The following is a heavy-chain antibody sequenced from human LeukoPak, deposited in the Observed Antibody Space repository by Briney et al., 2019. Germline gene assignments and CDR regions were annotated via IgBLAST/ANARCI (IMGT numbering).Heavy chain of an antibody. V-gene: IGHV1-69*13. D-gene: IGHD3-9*01. Sequence: SVKVSCKASGYTCTSYGISWVRQAPGQGLEWMGGIIPIFGTANCAQKFQGRVTITADESTSTAYMELSSLRSEDTAVYYCARGAPSLRYFDWSTINWFDPWGQGTLVTVSS. CDR3: ARGAPSLRYFDWSTINWFDP. J-gene: IGHJ5*02. CDR1: GYTCTSYG. CDR2: IIPIFGTA.